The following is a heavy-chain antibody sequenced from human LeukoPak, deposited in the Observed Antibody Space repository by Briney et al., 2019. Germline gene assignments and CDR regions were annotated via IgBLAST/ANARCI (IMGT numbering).Heavy chain of an antibody. Sequence: GGSLRLSCAASGFTFSSYSMNWVRQAPGKGLEWVSYISSSSSTIYYADSVKGRFTISRDNAKNSLYLQMNSLRAEDTAVFYCARASFMNTFGGVTVWGQGTMVTVSS. V-gene: IGHV3-48*04. CDR3: ARASFMNTFGGVTV. CDR1: GFTFSSYS. CDR2: ISSSSSTI. J-gene: IGHJ3*01. D-gene: IGHD3-16*01.